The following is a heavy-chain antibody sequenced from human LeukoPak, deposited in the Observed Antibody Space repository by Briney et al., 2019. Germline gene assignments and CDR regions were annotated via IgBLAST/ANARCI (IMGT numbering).Heavy chain of an antibody. CDR3: ARDLTGTNYYYYGMDV. CDR2: ISYDGSNK. D-gene: IGHD1-20*01. CDR1: GFTFSSYA. Sequence: GGSLRLSCAASGFTFSSYAMHWVRQAPGKGLEWVAVISYDGSNKYYADSVKGRFTISRDNSKNTLYLQMNSPRAEDTAVYYCARDLTGTNYYYYGMDVWGQGTTVTVSS. J-gene: IGHJ6*02. V-gene: IGHV3-30*04.